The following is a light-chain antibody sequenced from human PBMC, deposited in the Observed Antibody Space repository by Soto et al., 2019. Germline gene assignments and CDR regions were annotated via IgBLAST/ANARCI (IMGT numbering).Light chain of an antibody. J-gene: IGKJ2*01. V-gene: IGKV3-11*01. CDR2: GAS. CDR3: QHRGKWPRT. CDR1: QSVGSY. Sequence: EIVLTQSPATLSLSPGERATLSCRASQSVGSYLVWYQQKPGQAPRLLIYGASNRATGIPGRFSGSGSGTDFTLTISSLEPEDCGVYYCQHRGKWPRTFGQGNKLEIK.